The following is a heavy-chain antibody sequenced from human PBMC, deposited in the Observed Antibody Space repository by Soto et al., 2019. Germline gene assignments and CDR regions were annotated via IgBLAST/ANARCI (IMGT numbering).Heavy chain of an antibody. J-gene: IGHJ3*02. CDR3: AKESDAFDI. CDR2: IPYDGSYK. CDR1: GLTFSSYV. Sequence: QVQLVESGGGVVQPGRSLRLSCAASGLTFSSYVMHWVRQAPGKGLEWVAVIPYDGSYKYYADSVRGRFTISRDNSKNMLYLQMTSPRAEDTAVYYCAKESDAFDIWGQGTMVTVSS. V-gene: IGHV3-30*18.